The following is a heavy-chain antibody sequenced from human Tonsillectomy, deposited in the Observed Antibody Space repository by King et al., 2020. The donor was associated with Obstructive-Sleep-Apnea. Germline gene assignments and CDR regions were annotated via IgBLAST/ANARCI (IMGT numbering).Heavy chain of an antibody. Sequence: QLQESGPGLVKPSETLSLTCTVSGGSISSSSYYWGWIRQPPGKGLEWIGSIYYSGSTYYNPSLKSRVTISVDTSKNQFSLKLSSVTAADTAVYYCARENTGYCSGGSCSEGWFDPWGKGTLVTVSS. CDR1: GGSISSSSYY. J-gene: IGHJ5*02. CDR2: IYYSGST. D-gene: IGHD2-15*01. CDR3: ARENTGYCSGGSCSEGWFDP. V-gene: IGHV4-39*07.